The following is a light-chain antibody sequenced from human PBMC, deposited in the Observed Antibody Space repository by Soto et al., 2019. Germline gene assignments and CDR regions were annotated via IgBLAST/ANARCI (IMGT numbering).Light chain of an antibody. J-gene: IGLJ1*01. V-gene: IGLV2-14*03. CDR1: SSDIGGYNF. CDR2: GVS. CDR3: SSYISSSTPYV. Sequence: QSVLTQPASVSGSPGQSVTISCTGTSSDIGGYNFVSWYQHHPGKAPRLMIFGVSDRPSGVSDRFSGSKSGNTASLTISGLQAEDEADYYCSSYISSSTPYVFGTVTKVTVL.